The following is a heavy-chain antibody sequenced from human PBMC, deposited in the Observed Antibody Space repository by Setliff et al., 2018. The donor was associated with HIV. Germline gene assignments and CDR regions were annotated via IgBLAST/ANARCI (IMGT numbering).Heavy chain of an antibody. J-gene: IGHJ6*03. Sequence: PGESLKISCQASGYSFTKFWIGWVRQMPGKGLEWMGLIYPGDSDTRYSPSFQGQVTISADKSTNTLFLQLSGLKAADTAVYYCARYCGGDCYPSAYYMDVWGKGTTVTVSS. CDR2: IYPGDSDT. V-gene: IGHV5-51*01. CDR1: GYSFTKFW. CDR3: ARYCGGDCYPSAYYMDV. D-gene: IGHD2-21*01.